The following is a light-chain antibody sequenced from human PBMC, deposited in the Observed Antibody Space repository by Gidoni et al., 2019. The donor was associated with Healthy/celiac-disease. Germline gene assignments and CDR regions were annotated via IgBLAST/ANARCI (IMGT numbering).Light chain of an antibody. CDR3: QQYNNWPPKYT. Sequence: EIAMTQSPSTLSVSPGAQPTLSCSARQIVSSNLARYQQKPGQAPRLLIYGPSTRATGIPARFSGSGSGTEFTLTISSLQSEDFAVYYCQQYNNWPPKYTFGQGTKLEIK. CDR1: QIVSSN. CDR2: GPS. V-gene: IGKV3-15*01. J-gene: IGKJ2*01.